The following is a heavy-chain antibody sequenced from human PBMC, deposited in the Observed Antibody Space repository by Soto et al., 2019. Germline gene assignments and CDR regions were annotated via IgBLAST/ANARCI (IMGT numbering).Heavy chain of an antibody. CDR2: IYPGDSDT. D-gene: IGHD1-1*01. CDR3: ARLPLQLTGYYYYYYYMDV. CDR1: GYSFTSYW. Sequence: GESLKISCKGSGYSFTSYWIGWVRQMPGKGLEWMGIIYPGDSDTRYSPSFQGQVTISADKSISTAYLQWSSLKASDTAMYYCARLPLQLTGYYYYYYYMDVWGKGTTVTVSS. V-gene: IGHV5-51*01. J-gene: IGHJ6*03.